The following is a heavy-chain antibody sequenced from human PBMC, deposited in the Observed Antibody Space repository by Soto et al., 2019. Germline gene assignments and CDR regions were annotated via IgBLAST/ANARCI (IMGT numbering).Heavy chain of an antibody. J-gene: IGHJ5*02. Sequence: EVHLLESGGGLVQPGGSLRLSCTASGFTVSDSWMTWVRQAPGKGLEWVARIKPDESEKKYADSVKGRFTISRDNAKNSRYLQMDSLSGEDTAVYYCVRGGSNYASWGQGTIVTVSS. D-gene: IGHD4-4*01. CDR1: GFTVSDSW. V-gene: IGHV3-7*01. CDR3: VRGGSNYAS. CDR2: IKPDESEK.